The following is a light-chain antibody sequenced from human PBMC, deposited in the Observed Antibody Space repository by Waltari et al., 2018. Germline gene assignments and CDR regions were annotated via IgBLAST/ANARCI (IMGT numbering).Light chain of an antibody. Sequence: SVLRQSPGTLYLYPGERATLSCRASQSVSRTLAWYQQKPGQAPRLLIYEATSRATGIPDRFSGSGSGTDFSLTISRLEPEYFAVYYCQKYGTLPATFGQGTKVEIK. CDR3: QKYGTLPAT. V-gene: IGKV3-20*01. J-gene: IGKJ1*01. CDR2: EAT. CDR1: QSVSRT.